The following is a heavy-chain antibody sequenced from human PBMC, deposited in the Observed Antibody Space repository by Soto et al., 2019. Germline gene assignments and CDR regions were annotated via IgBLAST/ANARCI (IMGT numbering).Heavy chain of an antibody. Sequence: RLYCTVSGFTFSAFAMYWVRQAPGKGLEWVALISYDGTNEDYAESVRGRFTISRDNSKNTLYLDMNSLSAEDSAVYFCAKGVGRDPDYFDYWGQGTLVAVYS. CDR3: AKGVGRDPDYFDY. J-gene: IGHJ4*02. CDR1: GFTFSAFA. CDR2: ISYDGTNE. V-gene: IGHV3-30*18. D-gene: IGHD3-10*01.